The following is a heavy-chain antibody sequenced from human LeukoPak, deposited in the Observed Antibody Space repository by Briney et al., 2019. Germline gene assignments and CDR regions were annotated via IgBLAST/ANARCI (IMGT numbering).Heavy chain of an antibody. CDR1: YFTFTNTW. V-gene: IGHV3-15*07. D-gene: IGHD5-12*01. J-gene: IGHJ3*02. CDR2: IKSEIDGGTK. CDR3: TTGGDVIVAGTRAFDI. Sequence: PGGSLRLSCAASYFTFTNTWMNWVRQPPGKGLEWVARIKSEIDGGTKGYAAPVQGRFTISRDDSQATLYLQMNSLKTEDTAVYYCTTGGDVIVAGTRAFDIWGQGTMVTVSS.